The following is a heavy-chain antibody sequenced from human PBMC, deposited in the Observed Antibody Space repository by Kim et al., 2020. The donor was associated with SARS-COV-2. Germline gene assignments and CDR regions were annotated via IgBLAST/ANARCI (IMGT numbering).Heavy chain of an antibody. CDR3: ARNIGITVIVVVTGWFDP. Sequence: SETLSLTCTVSGGSISSGGYYWSWIRQHPGKGLEWIGYIYYSGSTYYNPSLKSRVTISVDTSKNQFSLKLSSVTAADTAVYYCARNIGITVIVVVTGWFDPWGQRTLGSVSS. CDR1: GGSISSGGYY. CDR2: IYYSGST. D-gene: IGHD3-22*01. J-gene: IGHJ5*02. V-gene: IGHV4-31*03.